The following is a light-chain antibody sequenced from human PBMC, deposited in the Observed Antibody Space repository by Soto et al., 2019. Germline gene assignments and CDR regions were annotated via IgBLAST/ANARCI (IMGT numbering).Light chain of an antibody. CDR3: QQYSSYSST. Sequence: DIQMTQSPSTLSAFVGDRVSITCRASQSISSWLAWYQQKPGKAPKLLIYKASSLESGVPSRFSGSGSGTEFTLTISSLQPDDFATYYCQQYSSYSSTFGQGTKVDIK. CDR2: KAS. V-gene: IGKV1-5*03. J-gene: IGKJ1*01. CDR1: QSISSW.